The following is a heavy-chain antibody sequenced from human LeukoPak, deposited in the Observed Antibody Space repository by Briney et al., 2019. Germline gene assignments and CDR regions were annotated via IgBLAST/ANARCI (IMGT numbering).Heavy chain of an antibody. V-gene: IGHV4-39*01. CDR2: IYYSGST. CDR3: ARRHALLLGGENRQFAFNI. Sequence: SETLSLTCSVSGGSIISTECDSGWIRQPPGKGLEWTGSIYYSGSTYYNPSLKSRVTISVDTSKNQFSLKLSSVTAADTAVYYWARRHALLLGGENRQFAFNIWGQGTMVTVSS. CDR1: GGSIISTECD. D-gene: IGHD1-14*01. J-gene: IGHJ3*02.